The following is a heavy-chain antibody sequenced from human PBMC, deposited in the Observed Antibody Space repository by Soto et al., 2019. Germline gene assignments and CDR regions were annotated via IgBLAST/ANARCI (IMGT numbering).Heavy chain of an antibody. CDR3: ARGKDIILMTLDV. D-gene: IGHD2-8*01. CDR2: IYYSGST. CDR1: GGSISGYY. J-gene: IGHJ6*02. Sequence: PSETLSLTCTVSGGSISGYYWSWIRQPPGKGLEYIGYIYYSGSTNYNPSLKSRVTISVDTSKNQFSLNLTSVTTADTAVYYCARGKDIILMTLDVWGQGTTVTVSS. V-gene: IGHV4-59*01.